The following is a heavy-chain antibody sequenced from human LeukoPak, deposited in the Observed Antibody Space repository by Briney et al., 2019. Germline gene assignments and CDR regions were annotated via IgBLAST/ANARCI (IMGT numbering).Heavy chain of an antibody. CDR3: ARLLIAVAGNGAFDI. D-gene: IGHD6-19*01. CDR2: ISAYNGNT. Sequence: ASVKVSCKTSGYTFSIYGITWVRQAPGQGLEWMGWISAYNGNTNYAQKLQGRVTMTTDTSTSTAYMELRSLRSDDTAAYYCARLLIAVAGNGAFDIWGQGTMVTVSS. V-gene: IGHV1-18*01. J-gene: IGHJ3*02. CDR1: GYTFSIYG.